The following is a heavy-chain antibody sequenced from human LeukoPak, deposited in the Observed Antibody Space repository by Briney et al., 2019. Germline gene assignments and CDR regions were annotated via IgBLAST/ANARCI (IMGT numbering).Heavy chain of an antibody. CDR3: ARLGAAAFSYYFDY. D-gene: IGHD2-2*01. V-gene: IGHV4-59*08. Sequence: SETLSLTCTVSGGSISSYYWSWIRQPPGKGLEWIGYIYYSGSTNYNPSLKSRVTISVDTSKNQFSLKLSSVTAADTAVYYCARLGAAAFSYYFDYWGQGTLVNVSS. CDR2: IYYSGST. J-gene: IGHJ4*02. CDR1: GGSISSYY.